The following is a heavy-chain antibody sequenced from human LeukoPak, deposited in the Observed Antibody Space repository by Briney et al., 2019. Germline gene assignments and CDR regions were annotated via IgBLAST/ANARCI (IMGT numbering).Heavy chain of an antibody. Sequence: KPSETLSLTCTVSGGSVSSGSYYWIWIPQPPGKGLEWFGYIYYSGSTNYNPSLKTRVTTSVDTSKTQFSLKLSSVTAADTAVYYCARDVVTMARGVIIAAFDYWGQGTLVTVSS. CDR3: ARDVVTMARGVIIAAFDY. J-gene: IGHJ4*02. D-gene: IGHD3-10*01. CDR2: IYYSGST. CDR1: GGSVSSGSYY. V-gene: IGHV4-61*01.